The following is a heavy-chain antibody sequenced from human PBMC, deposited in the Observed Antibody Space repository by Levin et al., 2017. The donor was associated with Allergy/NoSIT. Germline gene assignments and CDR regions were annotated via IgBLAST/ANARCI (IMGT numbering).Heavy chain of an antibody. D-gene: IGHD5-24*01. J-gene: IGHJ5*02. CDR1: GGSISSGDYY. CDR3: ARDWGGYNRFDP. CDR2: IYYTGST. V-gene: IGHV4-30-4*01. Sequence: SETLSLTCTVSGGSISSGDYYWSWIRQPPGKGLEWIGYIYYTGSTYYNPSLKSRVTISVDTSKNQFSLKLSSVTAADTAVYYCARDWGGYNRFDPWGQGTLVTVSS.